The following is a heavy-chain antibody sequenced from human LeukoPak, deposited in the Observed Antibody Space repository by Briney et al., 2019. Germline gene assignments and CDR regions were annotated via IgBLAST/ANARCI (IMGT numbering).Heavy chain of an antibody. CDR2: IWYDGNHK. Sequence: GGSLRFSCAASGFIFSSVGMRWVRQPPGKGLEWVAVIWYDGNHKYYADFVKGRFTISRDNSKSTVYLQMNSLRAEDTAVFYCARPYGDYARGAFAIWGTGVMVTVSS. CDR3: ARPYGDYARGAFAI. D-gene: IGHD4-17*01. CDR1: GFIFSSVG. J-gene: IGHJ3*02. V-gene: IGHV3-33*01.